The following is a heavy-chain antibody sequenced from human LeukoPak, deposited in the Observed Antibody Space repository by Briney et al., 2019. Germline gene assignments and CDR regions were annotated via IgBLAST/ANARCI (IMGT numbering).Heavy chain of an antibody. CDR3: ARRMASLDY. D-gene: IGHD5-24*01. Sequence: PSETLSLTCTVSGGSISSSSYYWGWIRPYPGKGLEWIGSIYYSGSTYYNPSLKSRVTISVDTSKNQFSLKLSSVTAADTAVYYCARRMASLDYWGQGTLVTVSS. J-gene: IGHJ4*02. CDR2: IYYSGST. CDR1: GGSISSSSYY. V-gene: IGHV4-39*01.